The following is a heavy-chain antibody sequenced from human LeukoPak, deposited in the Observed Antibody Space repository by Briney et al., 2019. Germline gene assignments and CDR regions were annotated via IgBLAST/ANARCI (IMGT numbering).Heavy chain of an antibody. CDR2: MNPNSGNT. J-gene: IGHJ6*02. V-gene: IGHV1-8*01. CDR1: GYTFTSYD. D-gene: IGHD3-10*01. Sequence: ASVKVSCKASGYTFTSYDINWVRQATGQGLEWMGWMNPNSGNTGYAQKFQGRVTMTRNTSISTAYMELSSLRSEDTAVYYCARFLGSGSYNYYYYYGMDVWGQGTTVTVSS. CDR3: ARFLGSGSYNYYYYYGMDV.